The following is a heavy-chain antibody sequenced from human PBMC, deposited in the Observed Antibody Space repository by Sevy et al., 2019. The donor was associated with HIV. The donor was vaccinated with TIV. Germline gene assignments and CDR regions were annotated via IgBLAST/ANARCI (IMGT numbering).Heavy chain of an antibody. V-gene: IGHV3-48*03. D-gene: IGHD1-1*01. CDR3: ATSRRDDDNYYFDY. J-gene: IGHJ4*01. CDR2: ISTGGGTI. Sequence: GGSLRLSCAASGLSFRRYELNWVRQAPGKGLQWISYISTGGGTIFNADSVKGRFAISRDNAKNSVFLQMNSLRAEDTAVYFCATSRRDDDNYYFDYWGHGTLVTVSS. CDR1: GLSFRRYE.